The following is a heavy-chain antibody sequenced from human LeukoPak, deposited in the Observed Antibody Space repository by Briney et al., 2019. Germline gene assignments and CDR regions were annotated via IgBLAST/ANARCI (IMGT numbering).Heavy chain of an antibody. CDR2: IRSKANSYAT. V-gene: IGHV3-73*01. CDR1: GFTFSGSA. J-gene: IGHJ4*02. CDR3: AKDVPAAYFDY. D-gene: IGHD2-2*01. Sequence: TGGSLRLSCAASGFTFSGSAMHWVRQASGKGLEWVGRIRSKANSYATAYAASVKGRFTISRDNSKTTLYLQMNSLRAEDTAVYYCAKDVPAAYFDYWGQGTLVTVSS.